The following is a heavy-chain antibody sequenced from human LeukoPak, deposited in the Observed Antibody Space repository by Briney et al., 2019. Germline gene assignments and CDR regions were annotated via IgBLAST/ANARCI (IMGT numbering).Heavy chain of an antibody. CDR2: IYYSGST. Sequence: SETLSLTCTVSGGSISSGDYYWSWIRQPPGKGLEWIGYIYYSGSTYYNPSLKSRVTISVDTSKNQFSLKLSSVTAADTAVYYCTAHCDFWSGYSGWFDPWGQGTLVTVSS. J-gene: IGHJ5*02. CDR3: TAHCDFWSGYSGWFDP. V-gene: IGHV4-30-4*02. CDR1: GGSISSGDYY. D-gene: IGHD3-3*01.